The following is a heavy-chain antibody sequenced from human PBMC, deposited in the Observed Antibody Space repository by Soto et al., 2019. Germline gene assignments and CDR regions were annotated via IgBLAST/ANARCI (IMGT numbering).Heavy chain of an antibody. CDR3: ARENSKGSYQGAFDY. CDR1: GGSISSYY. D-gene: IGHD1-26*01. V-gene: IGHV4-4*07. CDR2: IYISGST. J-gene: IGHJ4*02. Sequence: SETLSLTCTVSGGSISSYYWSWIRQPAGKGLEWIGRIYISGSTNYNPSLKSRVTMSVDTSKNQFSLKLSSVTAADTAVYYCARENSKGSYQGAFDYWGQGTLVTVSP.